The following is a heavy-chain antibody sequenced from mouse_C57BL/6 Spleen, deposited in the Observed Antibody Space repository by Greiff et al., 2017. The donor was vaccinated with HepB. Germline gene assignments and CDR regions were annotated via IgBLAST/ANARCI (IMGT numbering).Heavy chain of an antibody. J-gene: IGHJ2*01. Sequence: VMLVESGAELARPGASVKMSCKASGYTFTSYTMHWVKQRPGQGLEWIGYINPSSGYTKYNQKFKDKATLTADKSSSTAYMQLSSLTSEDSTVYYCARLGLGGVYFDYWGQGTTLTVSS. CDR2: INPSSGYT. CDR3: ARLGLGGVYFDY. CDR1: GYTFTSYT. V-gene: IGHV1-4*01.